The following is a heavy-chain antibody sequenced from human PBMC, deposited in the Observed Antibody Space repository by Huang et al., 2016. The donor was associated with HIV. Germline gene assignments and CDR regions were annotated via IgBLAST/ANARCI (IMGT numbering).Heavy chain of an antibody. CDR1: GCTFSSYA. CDR2: ITDGMNNR. J-gene: IGHJ4*02. D-gene: IGHD3-3*01. Sequence: EVLLLESGGGLVKPGGSLRLSCVASGCTFSSYAMSWVRQAPGKGLEVVSGITDGMNNRYYAHSVKGRFVVSRDDSTNTLYLKMNSLRAEDTAVYYCAKDADTSGYDVLGPFGSWGQGTLVTVSS. V-gene: IGHV3-23*01. CDR3: AKDADTSGYDVLGPFGS.